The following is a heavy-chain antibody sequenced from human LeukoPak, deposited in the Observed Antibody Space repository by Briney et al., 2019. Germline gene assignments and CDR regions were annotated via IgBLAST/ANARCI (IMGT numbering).Heavy chain of an antibody. J-gene: IGHJ4*02. D-gene: IGHD5-24*01. CDR1: GFTFSSYS. CDR2: ISSSSSTI. Sequence: GESLRLSCAASGFTFSSYSMNWVRQAPGKGLEWVSYISSSSSTIYYADSVKGRFTISRDNAKNSLYLQMNSLRAEDTAVYYCARGLQFGDDYWGQGTLVTVSS. CDR3: ARGLQFGDDY. V-gene: IGHV3-48*01.